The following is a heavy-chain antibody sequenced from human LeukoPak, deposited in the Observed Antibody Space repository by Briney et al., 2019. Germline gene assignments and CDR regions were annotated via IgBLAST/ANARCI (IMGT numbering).Heavy chain of an antibody. D-gene: IGHD7-27*01. Sequence: SVTLSLTCAVSGVSFTGFYWSWIRLPPGKGPEWVGEISHSGRTSYNPSLNSRVTISLDTSANQFSLRLTFVTAADTAVYYCTKTSPGVPLDFWGQGALVTVSS. V-gene: IGHV4-34*01. CDR1: GVSFTGFY. CDR2: ISHSGRT. J-gene: IGHJ4*02. CDR3: TKTSPGVPLDF.